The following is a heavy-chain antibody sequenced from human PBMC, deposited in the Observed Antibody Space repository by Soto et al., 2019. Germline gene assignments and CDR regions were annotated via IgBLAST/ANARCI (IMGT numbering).Heavy chain of an antibody. CDR2: INHSGST. CDR3: ARVGYCSSTSCHLLDY. V-gene: IGHV4-34*01. CDR1: GGSFSGYY. Sequence: TSETLSLTCAVYGGSFSGYYWSWIRQPPGKGLEWIGEINHSGSTNYNPSLKSRVTISVDTSKKQFSLKMGSVTAADTAVYYCARVGYCSSTSCHLLDYWGQGTLVTVSS. D-gene: IGHD2-2*01. J-gene: IGHJ4*02.